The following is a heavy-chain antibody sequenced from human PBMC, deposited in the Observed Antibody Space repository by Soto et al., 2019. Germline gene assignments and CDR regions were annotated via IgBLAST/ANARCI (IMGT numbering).Heavy chain of an antibody. D-gene: IGHD6-6*01. CDR1: GGSFSGYY. CDR2: INHSGST. V-gene: IGHV4-34*01. Sequence: SETLSLTCAVYGGSFSGYYWSWIRQPPGKGLEWIGEINHSGSTNYNPSLKSRVTISVDTSKNQFSLKLSSVTAADTAVYYCARRGSSSSRANDYWGQGTLVTVSS. CDR3: ARRGSSSSRANDY. J-gene: IGHJ4*02.